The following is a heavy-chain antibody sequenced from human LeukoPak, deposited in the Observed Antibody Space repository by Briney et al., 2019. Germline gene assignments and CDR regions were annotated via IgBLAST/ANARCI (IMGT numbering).Heavy chain of an antibody. Sequence: SETLSLTCTDSGGSISSYDWSWIRQPPGKGLEWIGYIYTSGSTSYNPSLESRVTISVDTSKNQFSLRLSSVTAADTAVYYCARHSVVPTAFDYWGQGTLVTVSS. CDR2: IYTSGST. V-gene: IGHV4-4*09. CDR3: ARHSVVPTAFDY. D-gene: IGHD2-2*01. CDR1: GGSISSYD. J-gene: IGHJ4*02.